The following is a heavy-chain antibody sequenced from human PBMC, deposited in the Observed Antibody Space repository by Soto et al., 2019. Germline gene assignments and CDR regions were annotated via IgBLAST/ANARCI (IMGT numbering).Heavy chain of an antibody. J-gene: IGHJ3*02. CDR2: ISAYNGNT. Sequence: DSVQVSCTASGYPFTSYGISWVRQAPGQGLAWMGWISAYNGNTNYAQKLQGRVTMTTDTSTSTAYMELRSLRSDDTAVYYCARDQGRSEDFDSCGQVTMVTVAS. CDR3: ARDQGRSEDFDS. V-gene: IGHV1-18*04. CDR1: GYPFTSYG.